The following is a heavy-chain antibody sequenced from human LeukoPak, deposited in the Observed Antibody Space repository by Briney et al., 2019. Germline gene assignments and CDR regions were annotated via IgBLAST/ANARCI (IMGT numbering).Heavy chain of an antibody. CDR3: ARDWYSESYSGGVGY. CDR2: INSDGSST. V-gene: IGHV3-74*01. D-gene: IGHD1-26*01. CDR1: GFTFSSYW. J-gene: IGHJ4*02. Sequence: PGGSLRLSCAASGFTFSSYWMHWVRQAPGKGLVWVSRINSDGSSTSYADSVKGRFTISRDNTKNTLYLQMNSLRAEDTAVYYCARDWYSESYSGGVGYWGQGTLVTVSS.